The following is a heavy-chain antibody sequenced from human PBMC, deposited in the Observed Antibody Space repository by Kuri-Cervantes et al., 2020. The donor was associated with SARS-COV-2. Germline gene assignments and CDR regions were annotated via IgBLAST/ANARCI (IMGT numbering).Heavy chain of an antibody. Sequence: GESLKISCAASGFTFSSYSMNWVRQAPGKGLEWVSYISSSSSTIYYADSVKGRFTISRDNAKNSLYLQMNSLRAEGTAVYYCASPEVAIRGWGQGTLVTVSS. J-gene: IGHJ4*02. D-gene: IGHD2-2*02. CDR2: ISSSSSTI. CDR1: GFTFSSYS. CDR3: ASPEVAIRG. V-gene: IGHV3-48*01.